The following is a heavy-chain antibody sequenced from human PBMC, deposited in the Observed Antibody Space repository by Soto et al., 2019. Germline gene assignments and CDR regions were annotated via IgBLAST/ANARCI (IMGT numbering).Heavy chain of an antibody. CDR1: GGSISSTTYY. CDR3: ARHARPYYYDSSGYYARGYFDY. Sequence: SETLSLTCTVSGGSISSTTYYWGWMRQPPGKGLEWIASFFIGGNTYYNPSLKSRVTISVDASKNQFSLRLSSVTAADTAVYYCARHARPYYYDSSGYYARGYFDYWGQGTLVTVSS. J-gene: IGHJ4*02. D-gene: IGHD3-22*01. CDR2: FFIGGNT. V-gene: IGHV4-39*01.